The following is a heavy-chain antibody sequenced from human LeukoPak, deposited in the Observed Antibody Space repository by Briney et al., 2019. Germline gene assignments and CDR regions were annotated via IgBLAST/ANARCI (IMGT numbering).Heavy chain of an antibody. V-gene: IGHV3-23*01. J-gene: IGHJ5*02. CDR1: GFTFSSYS. Sequence: GGSLRPSCAASGFTFSSYSMNWVRQAPGKGLEWVSAISGSGGSTYYADSVKGRFTISRDNSKNTLYLQMNSLRAEDTAVYYCAKEVQLWFNWFDPWGQGTLVTVSS. D-gene: IGHD5-18*01. CDR2: ISGSGGST. CDR3: AKEVQLWFNWFDP.